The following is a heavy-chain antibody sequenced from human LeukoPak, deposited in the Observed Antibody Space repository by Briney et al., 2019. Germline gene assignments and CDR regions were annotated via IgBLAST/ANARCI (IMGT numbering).Heavy chain of an antibody. CDR1: GGSISSYY. CDR2: IYTSGST. D-gene: IGHD2-15*01. J-gene: IGHJ4*02. Sequence: SETLSLTCTVSGGSISSYYWSWIRQPAGQGLEWIGRIYTSGSTNSNPSLKSRVTMSVDTSKNQFSLKLSSVTAADTAVYYCAREAYCSGGSCYSFISYWGQGALVTVSS. CDR3: AREAYCSGGSCYSFISY. V-gene: IGHV4-4*07.